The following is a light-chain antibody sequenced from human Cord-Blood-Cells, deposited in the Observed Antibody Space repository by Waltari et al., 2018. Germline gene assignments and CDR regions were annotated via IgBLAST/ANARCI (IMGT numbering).Light chain of an antibody. CDR3: AAWDDSMNGWV. V-gene: IGLV1-44*01. CDR2: SNK. Sequence: QSVLTQPPSASGTPGQRVTISCSGSSSNTGSNTLNWYQQLPGTAPKLLIYSNKQRPSGVPDRFSGSKSGTSASLAISGLQSEDEADYYCAAWDDSMNGWVFGGGTKLTVL. J-gene: IGLJ3*02. CDR1: SSNTGSNT.